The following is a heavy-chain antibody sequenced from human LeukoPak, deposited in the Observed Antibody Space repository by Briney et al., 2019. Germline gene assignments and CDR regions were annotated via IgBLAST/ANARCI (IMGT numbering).Heavy chain of an antibody. V-gene: IGHV4-34*01. D-gene: IGHD3-22*01. J-gene: IGHJ4*02. CDR2: INHSGST. CDR1: GGSFSGYY. CDR3: ASSAKDSSGYYY. Sequence: SETLSLTCAVYGGSFSGYYWSWIRQPPGKGLEWIGEINHSGSTNYNPSFKSRVTISVDTSKNQFSLKLSSVTAADTAVYYCASSAKDSSGYYYWGQGTLVTVSS.